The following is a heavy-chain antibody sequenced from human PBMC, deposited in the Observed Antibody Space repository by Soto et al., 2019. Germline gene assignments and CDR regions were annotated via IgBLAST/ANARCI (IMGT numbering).Heavy chain of an antibody. J-gene: IGHJ4*02. V-gene: IGHV1-46*02. CDR1: GYTFQNYH. D-gene: IGHD3-16*01. CDR3: ARDLWGSWTVDY. Sequence: QVQLVQSGAEVKEPGASVKVSCKASGYTFQNYHMHWVRQAPGQGLEWMGIIHPSGDTKTYAQRSQGRLAMTRDTSTSTAYMELSSLTSEETAVYFCARDLWGSWTVDYWGQGTLVTVSS. CDR2: IHPSGDTK.